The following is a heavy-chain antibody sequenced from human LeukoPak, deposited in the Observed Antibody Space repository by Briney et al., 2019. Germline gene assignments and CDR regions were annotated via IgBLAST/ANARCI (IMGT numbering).Heavy chain of an antibody. CDR2: IYYSGST. Sequence: SETLSLTCTVSGGSISSSSYYWGWIRQPPGKGLEWIGSIYYSGSTYYNPSLKSRVTISVDTSKNQFSLKLSSVTAADTAVYYCARHPSKSLAVAESWGQGTLVTVSS. V-gene: IGHV4-39*01. CDR1: GGSISSSSYY. CDR3: ARHPSKSLAVAES. J-gene: IGHJ5*02. D-gene: IGHD6-19*01.